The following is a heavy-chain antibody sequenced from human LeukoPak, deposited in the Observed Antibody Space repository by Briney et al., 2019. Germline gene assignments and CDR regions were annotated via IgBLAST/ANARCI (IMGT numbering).Heavy chain of an antibody. D-gene: IGHD5-18*01. V-gene: IGHV1-18*01. CDR2: ISAYNGNT. Sequence: ASVKVPCKASRSTFTSYGISWVRQAPGQGLGGMGWISAYNGNTNNEQKLQGRVTMTTDTSTSTAYMELRSLRSDDTAVYYCARDLIGGYSYGYSPGDYWGQGTLVTVSS. CDR3: ARDLIGGYSYGYSPGDY. CDR1: RSTFTSYG. J-gene: IGHJ4*02.